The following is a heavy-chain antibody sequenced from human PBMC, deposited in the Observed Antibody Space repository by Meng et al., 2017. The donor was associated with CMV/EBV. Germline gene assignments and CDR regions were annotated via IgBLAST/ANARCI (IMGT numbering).Heavy chain of an antibody. Sequence: QVQLLLPAAEVKKPAASTMSSCKASGYTFITYGISWVRQAPGQGLEWMGWISAYTGNTNYAPKLQGRVTMTTDTSTSTAYMELSSLRSDDTAVYYCATDILTHFDYWGQGTLVTVSS. D-gene: IGHD3-9*01. CDR1: GYTFITYG. CDR3: ATDILTHFDY. CDR2: ISAYTGNT. V-gene: IGHV1-18*01. J-gene: IGHJ4*02.